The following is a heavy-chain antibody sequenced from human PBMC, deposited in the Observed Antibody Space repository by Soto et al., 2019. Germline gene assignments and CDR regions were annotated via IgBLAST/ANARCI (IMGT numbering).Heavy chain of an antibody. CDR2: MNPNSGNT. J-gene: IGHJ6*02. CDR1: GYTFTSYD. Sequence: QVQLVQSGAEVKKPGASVKVSCKASGYTFTSYDINWVRQATGQGLEWMGWMNPNSGNTGYAQKFQGRVTMTRNTSISTAYMELSSLRSEDTAVYYCARGLRKNQLWFYRPCYYGMDVWGQGTTVTVS. V-gene: IGHV1-8*01. D-gene: IGHD5-18*01. CDR3: ARGLRKNQLWFYRPCYYGMDV.